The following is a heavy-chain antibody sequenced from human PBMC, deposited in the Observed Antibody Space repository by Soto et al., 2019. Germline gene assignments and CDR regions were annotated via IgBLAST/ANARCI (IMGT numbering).Heavy chain of an antibody. CDR1: GGAISSTTYY. J-gene: IGHJ4*02. V-gene: IGHV4-39*01. Sequence: SETLSLTCTVSGGAISSTTYYWDWIRQPPGKGLEWIGSIYYSGSTYYNPSLKSRVTISVDTSKNQFSLKLSSVTAADTAVYFCARRSGYSSSYFDSGGQGPLVTVSS. CDR3: ARRSGYSSSYFDS. CDR2: IYYSGST. D-gene: IGHD3-22*01.